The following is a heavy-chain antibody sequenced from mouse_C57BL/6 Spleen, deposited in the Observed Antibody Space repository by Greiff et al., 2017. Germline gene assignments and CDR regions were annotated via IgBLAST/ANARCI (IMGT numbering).Heavy chain of an antibody. J-gene: IGHJ4*01. V-gene: IGHV5-17*01. Sequence: EVQLVESGGGLVKPGGSLKLSCAASGFTFSDSGMHWVRQAPEKGLEWVAYISSGSSTIYYADTVKGRFTISRDNATNTLFLQMTSLRSEDTAMYYCARRDYYYGTYYAMDYWGQGTSVTVSS. D-gene: IGHD1-1*01. CDR2: ISSGSSTI. CDR3: ARRDYYYGTYYAMDY. CDR1: GFTFSDSG.